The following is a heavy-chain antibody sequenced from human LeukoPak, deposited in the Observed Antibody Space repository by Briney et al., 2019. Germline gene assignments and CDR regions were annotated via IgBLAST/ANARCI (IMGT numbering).Heavy chain of an antibody. V-gene: IGHV1-2*02. CDR2: INPTSGGT. J-gene: IGHJ4*02. D-gene: IGHD6-19*01. Sequence: ASVKVSCKASGYTFTGYYMHWVRQAPGQGLEWMGWINPTSGGTKYAQKFQGRVTMTRDTSISTAYMELSRLRSDDTAVYYCARDFPSGPYYFDYWGQGTLVTVSS. CDR3: ARDFPSGPYYFDY. CDR1: GYTFTGYY.